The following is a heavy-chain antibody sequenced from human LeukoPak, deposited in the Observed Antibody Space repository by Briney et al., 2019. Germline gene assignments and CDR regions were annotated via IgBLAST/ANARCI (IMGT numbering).Heavy chain of an antibody. CDR1: GGSFSGYY. V-gene: IGHV3-21*01. CDR2: ISSSSSYI. J-gene: IGHJ4*02. D-gene: IGHD2-15*01. Sequence: KPSETLSLTCAVYGGSFSGYYWSWIRQPPGKGLEWVSSISSSSSYIYYADSVKGRFTISRDNAKNSLYLQMNSLRAEDTAVYYCARDAWGVVADFDYWGQGTLVTVSS. CDR3: ARDAWGVVADFDY.